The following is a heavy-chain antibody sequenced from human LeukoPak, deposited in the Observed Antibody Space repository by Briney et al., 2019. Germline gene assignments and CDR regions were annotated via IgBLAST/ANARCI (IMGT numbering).Heavy chain of an antibody. CDR2: INHSGST. Sequence: GSLRLSCAASGFTFSSYAMSWVRQAPGKGLEWIGEINHSGSTNYNPSLKSRVTISVDTSKNQFSLKLSSVTAADTAVYYCARLEYGGYWGQGTLVTVSS. J-gene: IGHJ4*02. V-gene: IGHV4-34*01. D-gene: IGHD4-23*01. CDR3: ARLEYGGY. CDR1: GFTFSSYA.